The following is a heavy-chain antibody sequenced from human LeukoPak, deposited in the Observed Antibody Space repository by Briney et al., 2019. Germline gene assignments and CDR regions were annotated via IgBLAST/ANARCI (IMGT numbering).Heavy chain of an antibody. CDR1: GFTFSSSW. V-gene: IGHV3-74*01. CDR2: ISPDGSYT. J-gene: IGHJ4*02. CDR3: VRDLSFSPDS. Sequence: GGSLRLSCAASGFTFSSSWMHWVRRVPGKGLVWFSHISPDGSYTDYADSVKGRFIISRDNAKNTMSLQMNSLRAEDTAVYYCVRDLSFSPDSWGQGTLASVSS.